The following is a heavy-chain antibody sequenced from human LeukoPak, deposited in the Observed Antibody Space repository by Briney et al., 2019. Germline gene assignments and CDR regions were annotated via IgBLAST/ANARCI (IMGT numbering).Heavy chain of an antibody. CDR2: ISSSSSYI. CDR1: GFTFSSYS. Sequence: GGSLRLSCAASGFTFSSYSMNWVRQAPGKGLEWVSSISSSSSYIYYADSVKGRFTISRDNAKNSLYLQMNSLRAEDTAVYYCARFGPGTNAFDIWGQGTMVTVSS. V-gene: IGHV3-21*01. J-gene: IGHJ3*02. D-gene: IGHD2-2*01. CDR3: ARFGPGTNAFDI.